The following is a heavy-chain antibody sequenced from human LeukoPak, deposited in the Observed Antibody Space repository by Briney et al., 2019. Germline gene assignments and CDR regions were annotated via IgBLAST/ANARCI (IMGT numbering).Heavy chain of an antibody. V-gene: IGHV3-64D*08. CDR2: ISCSGGIT. CDR1: GFPFSSYA. Sequence: GGSLRLSCSASGFPFSSYAMHWVRQAPGKGLEYVSAISCSGGITNYADSVRGRFTISRDNSKNSLYLQMSSLRPEDTAIYYCETLLSSLYSTPSLNWFDPWGQGILVTVSS. CDR3: ETLLSSLYSTPSLNWFDP. J-gene: IGHJ5*02. D-gene: IGHD6-6*01.